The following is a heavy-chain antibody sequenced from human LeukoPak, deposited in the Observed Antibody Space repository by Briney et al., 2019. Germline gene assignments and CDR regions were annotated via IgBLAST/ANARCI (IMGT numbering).Heavy chain of an antibody. CDR1: FSRRSSD. D-gene: IGHD3-10*01. V-gene: IGHV3-53*01. Sequence: GGSLRLSCGFSRRSSDLSWVRQAPGQGLEWVSVIYSGGSTYYADSVRGRFTISRDNSKNTLYLQMNSLRVEDTAVYYCARDMGFGDLMGYWGQGTLVTVSS. CDR2: IYSGGST. CDR3: ARDMGFGDLMGY. J-gene: IGHJ4*02.